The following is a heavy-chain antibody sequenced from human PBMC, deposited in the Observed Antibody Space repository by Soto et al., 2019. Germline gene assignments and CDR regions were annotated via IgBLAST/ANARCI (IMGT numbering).Heavy chain of an antibody. CDR2: INHSGST. D-gene: IGHD3-9*01. V-gene: IGHV4-34*01. Sequence: TLSLTCAVYGGSFSGYYWSWIRQPPGKGLEWIGEINHSGSTNYNPSLKSRVTISVDTSKNQFSLKLSSVTAADTAVYYCARGGYDILTGYYRPNWFDPWGQGTLVTVSS. CDR1: GGSFSGYY. CDR3: ARGGYDILTGYYRPNWFDP. J-gene: IGHJ5*02.